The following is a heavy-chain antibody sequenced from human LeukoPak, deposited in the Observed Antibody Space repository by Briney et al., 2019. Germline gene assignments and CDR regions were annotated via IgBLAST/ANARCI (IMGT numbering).Heavy chain of an antibody. Sequence: GGSLRLSCAASGFTISSSYINWVRQAPGKGLEWVSVIYSDGSPFYADSVKGRFTTSRDNYKNTLYLQMNSLRGVDTAMYFCARGRLSDFWGQGTLVTVSS. CDR2: IYSDGSP. CDR3: ARGRLSDF. J-gene: IGHJ4*02. CDR1: GFTISSSY. V-gene: IGHV3-66*02.